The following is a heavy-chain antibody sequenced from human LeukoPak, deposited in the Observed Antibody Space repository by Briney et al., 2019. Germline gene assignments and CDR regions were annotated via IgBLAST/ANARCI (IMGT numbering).Heavy chain of an antibody. J-gene: IGHJ4*02. CDR2: ISSSSYI. CDR1: GFTFSSYS. CDR3: ARDWDPDIVVVPAAGLDY. Sequence: PWGSLRLSCAASGFTFSSYSMNWVRQAPGKGLEWVSSISSSSYIYYADSVKGRFTISRDNAKNSLYLQMNSLRAEDTAVYYCARDWDPDIVVVPAAGLDYWVQGTLVTVSS. D-gene: IGHD2-2*01. V-gene: IGHV3-21*01.